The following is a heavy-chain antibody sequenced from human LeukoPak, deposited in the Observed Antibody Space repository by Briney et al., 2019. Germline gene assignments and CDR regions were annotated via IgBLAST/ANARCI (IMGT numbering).Heavy chain of an antibody. CDR2: ISSSSSTI. D-gene: IGHD3-3*01. V-gene: IGHV3-48*01. J-gene: IGHJ6*02. CDR1: GFTFSSYS. Sequence: GGSLRLSCAASGFTFSSYSMNWVRQAPGKGRGWVSYISSSSSTIYYADSVKGRFTISRDNAKNSLYLQMNSLRAEDTAVYYCAREYYDFWSGYYHYGMDVWGQGTTVTVSS. CDR3: AREYYDFWSGYYHYGMDV.